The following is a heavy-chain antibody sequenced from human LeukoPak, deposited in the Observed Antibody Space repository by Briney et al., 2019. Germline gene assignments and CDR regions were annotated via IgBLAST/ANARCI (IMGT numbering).Heavy chain of an antibody. J-gene: IGHJ6*03. Sequence: ASVKVSCKVSGYTLTELSMHWVRQAPGKGLEWMGGFDPEDGETIYAQKFQGRVTMTEDTSTDAAYMELSSLRSEDTAVYYCATHCGSGSYSGSAYYYYYMDVWGKGTTVTVSS. V-gene: IGHV1-24*01. CDR1: GYTLTELS. CDR3: ATHCGSGSYSGSAYYYYYMDV. D-gene: IGHD3-10*01. CDR2: FDPEDGET.